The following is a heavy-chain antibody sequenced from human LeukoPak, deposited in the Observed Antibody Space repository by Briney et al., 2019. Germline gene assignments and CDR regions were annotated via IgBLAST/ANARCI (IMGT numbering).Heavy chain of an antibody. CDR1: GGTFSSYA. V-gene: IGHV1-69*05. CDR2: IIPIFGTA. J-gene: IGHJ6*03. D-gene: IGHD3-3*01. Sequence: GASVKVSCKASGGTFSSYAISWVRQAPGQGLEWMGGIIPIFGTANYAQKFQGRVTITTDESTSTAYMELSSLRSEDTAVYYCARVVELRFLEWLPPYYYYMDVWGKGATVTVSS. CDR3: ARVVELRFLEWLPPYYYYMDV.